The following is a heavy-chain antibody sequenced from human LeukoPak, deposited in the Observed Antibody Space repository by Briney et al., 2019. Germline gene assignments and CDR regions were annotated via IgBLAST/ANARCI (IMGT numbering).Heavy chain of an antibody. CDR3: ARDLRFGELSFLPFDY. J-gene: IGHJ4*02. D-gene: IGHD3-10*01. CDR1: GYTFTNYD. Sequence: ASVKVSCKASGYTFTNYDINWVRQATGQGLEWMGIINPSAGSTSCAQKFQGRVTLTRDMSTSTVYMEVSSLRSEDTAVYYCARDLRFGELSFLPFDYWGQGTLVTVSS. CDR2: INPSAGST. V-gene: IGHV1-46*01.